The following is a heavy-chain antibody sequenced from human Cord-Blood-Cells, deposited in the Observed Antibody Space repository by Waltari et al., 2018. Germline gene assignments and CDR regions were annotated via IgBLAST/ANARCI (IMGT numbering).Heavy chain of an antibody. D-gene: IGHD6-13*01. CDR2: ISSSSSYI. CDR1: GFTFSSDS. V-gene: IGHV3-21*01. J-gene: IGHJ4*02. Sequence: EVQLVESGGGLVKPGGSLRLSCAASGFTFSSDSMNWVRQAPGKGLEWVSSISSSSSYIYYADSVKGRFTISRDNAKNSLYLQMNSLRAEDTAVYYCASIAAAGHDYWGQGTLVTVSS. CDR3: ASIAAAGHDY.